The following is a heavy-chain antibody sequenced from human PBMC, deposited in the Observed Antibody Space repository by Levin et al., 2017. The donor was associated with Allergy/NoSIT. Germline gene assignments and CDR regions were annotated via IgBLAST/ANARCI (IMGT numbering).Heavy chain of an antibody. CDR2: ISGGGST. CDR3: ARDNGYGPDY. V-gene: IGHV3-53*01. D-gene: IGHD5-18*01. J-gene: IGHJ4*02. Sequence: TGGSLRLSCAASGFTVSSTYMSWVRQAPGKGLEWVSVISGGGSTYYTDSVSDRFTISRDNSKNTLYLQMNSLRAEDTAVYYCARDNGYGPDYWGQGTLITVSS. CDR1: GFTVSSTY.